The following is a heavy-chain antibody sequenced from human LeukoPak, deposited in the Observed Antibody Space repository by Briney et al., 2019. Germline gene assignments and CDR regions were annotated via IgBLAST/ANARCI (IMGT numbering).Heavy chain of an antibody. CDR1: GFTFSSYG. V-gene: IGHV3-30*02. D-gene: IGHD2-15*01. CDR2: IRYDGSDK. Sequence: GGSLRLSCAASGFTFSSYGMHWVRQAPGKGLEWVAFIRYDGSDKYYADSVKGRFTISRDNSKNTLYLQMNSLRAEDTAVYYCAKKGCSGGSCYLTGYYFDYWGQGTLVTVSS. CDR3: AKKGCSGGSCYLTGYYFDY. J-gene: IGHJ4*02.